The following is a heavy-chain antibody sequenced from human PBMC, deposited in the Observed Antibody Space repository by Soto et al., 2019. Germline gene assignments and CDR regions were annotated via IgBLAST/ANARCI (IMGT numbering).Heavy chain of an antibody. J-gene: IGHJ6*02. CDR2: IYYSGST. CDR3: ARAVQPNYYGMDV. CDR1: GGSISSGDYY. Sequence: PSETLSLTCTVSGGSISSGDYYWSWIRQPPGKGLEWIGYIYYSGSTYYNPSLKSRVTISVDTSKNQFSLKLSSVTAADTAVYYCARAVQPNYYGMDVWGQGTTVTVSS. D-gene: IGHD1-1*01. V-gene: IGHV4-30-4*01.